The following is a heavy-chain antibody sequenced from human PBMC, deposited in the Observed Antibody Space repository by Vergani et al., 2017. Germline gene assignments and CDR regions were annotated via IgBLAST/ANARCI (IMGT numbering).Heavy chain of an antibody. J-gene: IGHJ6*02. CDR3: ARGCSSTTCNYSHAMNV. V-gene: IGHV3-30*02. CDR1: GFTFNSYG. CDR2: IRSDESRR. D-gene: IGHD2/OR15-2a*01. Sequence: QVQLVESGGGVVQPGGSLRLSCAASGFTFNSYGMHWVRQAPGKGLEWVASIRSDESRRYYGDSMEGPFTISRDNSKITLYLQMSSLRGEDTAVYYCARGCSSTTCNYSHAMNVWGQGTTVTVSS.